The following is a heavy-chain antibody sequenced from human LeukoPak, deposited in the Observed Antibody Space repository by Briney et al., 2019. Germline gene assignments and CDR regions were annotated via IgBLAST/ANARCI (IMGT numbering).Heavy chain of an antibody. D-gene: IGHD6-19*01. J-gene: IGHJ6*03. CDR2: IYPGDSDT. CDR1: GYSFTSYW. CDR3: ARHGSPPRAVAGMGYYYYYYMDV. Sequence: GESLKISCKGSGYSFTSYWIGWVRQMPGKGLEWMGIIYPGDSDTRYSPSFQGQVTISADKSISTAYLQWSSLKAPDTAMYYCARHGSPPRAVAGMGYYYYYYMDVWGKGTTVTVSS. V-gene: IGHV5-51*01.